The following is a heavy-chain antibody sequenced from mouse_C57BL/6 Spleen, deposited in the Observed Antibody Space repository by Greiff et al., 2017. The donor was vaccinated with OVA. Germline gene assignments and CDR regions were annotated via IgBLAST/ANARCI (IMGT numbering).Heavy chain of an antibody. CDR2: FYPGSGSI. CDR1: GYTFTEYT. V-gene: IGHV1-62-2*01. D-gene: IGHD3-2*02. CDR3: AGHGPEQIRLGYYYAMDY. Sequence: VQLVESGAELVKPGASVKLSCKASGYTFTEYTIHWVKQRSGQGLEWIGWFYPGSGSIKYNEKFKDKATLTADKSSSTVYMELSRLTSEDSAVYCCAGHGPEQIRLGYYYAMDYWGQGTSVTVSS. J-gene: IGHJ4*01.